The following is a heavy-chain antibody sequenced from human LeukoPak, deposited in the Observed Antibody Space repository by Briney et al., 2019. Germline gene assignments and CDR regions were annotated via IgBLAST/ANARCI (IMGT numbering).Heavy chain of an antibody. J-gene: IGHJ5*02. D-gene: IGHD3-10*01. Sequence: PSETLSLTCAVYDGSFTDYNWSWIRQSPGKGLEWIAEIHHTGATNYGPTLKSRVTLSVDTSKNQFSLKLSSVTAADTAVYYCARLVGYFGSGTYYTNWFDPWGQGTLVTVSS. CDR1: DGSFTDYN. CDR3: ARLVGYFGSGTYYTNWFDP. CDR2: IHHTGAT. V-gene: IGHV4-34*01.